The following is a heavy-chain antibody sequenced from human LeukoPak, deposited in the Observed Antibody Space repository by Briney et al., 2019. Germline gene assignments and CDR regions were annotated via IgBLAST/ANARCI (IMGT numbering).Heavy chain of an antibody. CDR2: ISYDGSKK. J-gene: IGHJ6*02. CDR3: AKDNDPGHCSSTRCYVGYHYYGMDV. D-gene: IGHD2-2*01. CDR1: GFTFSSYG. Sequence: GGSLRLSCAASGFTFSSYGMHWVRQAPGKGLEWVAVISYDGSKKYYADSVKGRFSISRDNSKNTLYLEMNSLRAEDTAVYYCAKDNDPGHCSSTRCYVGYHYYGMDVWGQGTTVTVSS. V-gene: IGHV3-30*18.